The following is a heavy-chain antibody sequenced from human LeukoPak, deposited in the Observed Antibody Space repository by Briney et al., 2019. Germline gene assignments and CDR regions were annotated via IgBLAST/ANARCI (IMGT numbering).Heavy chain of an antibody. CDR2: ITGSGGST. V-gene: IGHV3-23*01. D-gene: IGHD3-22*01. CDR1: GFIFSNYA. CDR3: AREWTYYYDSSGYYFDY. Sequence: GGSLRLSCKASGFIFSNYAMSWVRQAPGKGLEWVSIITGSGGSTYYADSVKGRFTISRDNSKNTLYLQMNSLRAEDTAVYYCAREWTYYYDSSGYYFDYWGQGTLVTVSS. J-gene: IGHJ4*02.